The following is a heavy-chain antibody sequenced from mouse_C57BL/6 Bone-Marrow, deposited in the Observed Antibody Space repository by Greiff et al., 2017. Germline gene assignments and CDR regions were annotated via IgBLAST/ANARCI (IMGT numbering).Heavy chain of an antibody. J-gene: IGHJ1*03. CDR1: GFTFSSYT. D-gene: IGHD1-1*01. V-gene: IGHV5-9*01. CDR3: SRPVTTVLATKYFDV. Sequence: EVKLVESGGGLVKPGGSLKLSCAASGFTFSSYTMSWVRQTPEKRLQWVAAISGGGGNTYYPDSVKGRLPISRDNDKNFLYLQMNILRSEDTGLYYCSRPVTTVLATKYFDVWGTGTTVTVSS. CDR2: ISGGGGNT.